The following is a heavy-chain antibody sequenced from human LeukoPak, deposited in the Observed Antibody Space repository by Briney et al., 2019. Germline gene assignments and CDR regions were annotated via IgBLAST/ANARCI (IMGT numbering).Heavy chain of an antibody. CDR2: IKQDGSGQ. D-gene: IGHD3-10*01. CDR1: GLTFRNFW. V-gene: IGHV3-7*01. CDR3: ARSYGHSIDY. Sequence: PGGSLRLSCAASGLTFRNFWVCWVRQAPGKGLEWAATIKQDGSGQYYVDSVKGRFTISRDNAQNSLYLQMNNLRAEDTAVYYCARSYGHSIDYWGQGTLVTVSS. J-gene: IGHJ4*02.